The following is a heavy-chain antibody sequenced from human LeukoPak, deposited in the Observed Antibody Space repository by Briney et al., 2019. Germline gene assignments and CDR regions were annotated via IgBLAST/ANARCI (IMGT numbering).Heavy chain of an antibody. V-gene: IGHV3-11*01. Sequence: PGGSLRLSCAASGFTFSDYYMSWIRQAPGKGLEWVSYISSSGSTIYYADSVKGRFTISRDNAKNSLYLQMNSLRAEDTAVYYCARESVAVARKTALPTLWGQGTLVTVSS. CDR3: ARESVAVARKTALPTL. J-gene: IGHJ4*02. CDR1: GFTFSDYY. CDR2: ISSSGSTI. D-gene: IGHD6-19*01.